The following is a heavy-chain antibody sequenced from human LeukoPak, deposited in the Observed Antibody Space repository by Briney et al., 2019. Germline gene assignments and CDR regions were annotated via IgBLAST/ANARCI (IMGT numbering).Heavy chain of an antibody. Sequence: ASVKVSCKASGYTFTSYDINWVRQATGQGLEWMGWMNPNSGNTGYAQKFQGRVTITGNTSISTAYMELSSLRAEDTAVYYCARDLSPGVTFRGRFDPWGQGTLVTVSS. D-gene: IGHD3-16*01. V-gene: IGHV1-8*03. CDR3: ARDLSPGVTFRGRFDP. CDR1: GYTFTSYD. J-gene: IGHJ5*02. CDR2: MNPNSGNT.